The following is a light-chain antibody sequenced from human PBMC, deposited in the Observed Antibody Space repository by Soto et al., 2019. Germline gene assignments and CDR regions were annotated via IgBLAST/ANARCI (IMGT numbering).Light chain of an antibody. CDR2: RNN. CDR3: AAWDDSLSGVV. Sequence: QSVLTQPTSASGTPGQRVTISCSGSSSNIGSNYVYWYQQLPGTAPKLLIYRNNQRPSGVPDRFSGSKSGTSASLAISGLRSEDEADYYCAAWDDSLSGVVFGGWTKVTVL. J-gene: IGLJ2*01. V-gene: IGLV1-47*01. CDR1: SSNIGSNY.